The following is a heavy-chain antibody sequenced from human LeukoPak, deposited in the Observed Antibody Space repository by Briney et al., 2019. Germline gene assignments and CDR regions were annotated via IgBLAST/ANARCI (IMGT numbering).Heavy chain of an antibody. D-gene: IGHD4-17*01. V-gene: IGHV4-4*07. CDR2: IYISGST. CDR1: GGSISSYY. Sequence: SETLSLTCTVSGGSISSYYWSWIRQPAGKGLEWIGRIYISGSTNANPSLKSRVTMSVDTSKNQFSLKLRSVTAADTAVYYCARGTVTTLFDYWGQGTLVTVSS. J-gene: IGHJ4*02. CDR3: ARGTVTTLFDY.